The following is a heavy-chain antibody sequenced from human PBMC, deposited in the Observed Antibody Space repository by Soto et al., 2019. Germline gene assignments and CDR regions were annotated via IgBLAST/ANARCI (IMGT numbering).Heavy chain of an antibody. V-gene: IGHV1-2*02. J-gene: IGHJ4*02. Sequence: SVKVSRNASGYTFTGYYMQWVRQAPGQSLEWMGWINPNSGGTNYAQKFQGRVTMTRDTSISTAYMELSRLRSDDTAVYYCARGDHYYDSSGYYSIDYWGQGTLVNVAS. D-gene: IGHD3-22*01. CDR3: ARGDHYYDSSGYYSIDY. CDR1: GYTFTGYY. CDR2: INPNSGGT.